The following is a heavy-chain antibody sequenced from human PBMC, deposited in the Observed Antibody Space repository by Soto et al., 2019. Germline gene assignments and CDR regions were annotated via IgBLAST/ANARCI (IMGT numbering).Heavy chain of an antibody. CDR3: ARHIAVAGTRGFDY. CDR1: GGYISSNKW. V-gene: IGHV4-4*02. J-gene: IGHJ4*02. CDR2: MYPSVTI. D-gene: IGHD6-19*01. Sequence: QVQLHESGPGLVKPSGTLSLTCAVSGGYISSNKWWSWVRQPPLKGLGWIGEMYPSVTINNSPSLKSRCTISVDKSKNQFSLELSSVTAADTAVYYCARHIAVAGTRGFDYWGQGTLVTVSS.